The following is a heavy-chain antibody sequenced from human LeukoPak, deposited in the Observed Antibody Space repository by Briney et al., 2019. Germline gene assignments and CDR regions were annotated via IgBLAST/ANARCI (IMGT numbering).Heavy chain of an antibody. CDR2: INGNGGSR. V-gene: IGHV3-20*04. J-gene: IGHJ4*02. CDR1: GFIFEDYG. Sequence: PGGSLRLSCAASGFIFEDYGMTWVRQAPGKGLEWVSGINGNGGSRGYADSVKGRFTISRDSANNSLYLQMNSLRAEDTALYYCARGSSFHNYWDQGTLVTVSS. CDR3: ARGSSFHNY. D-gene: IGHD6-6*01.